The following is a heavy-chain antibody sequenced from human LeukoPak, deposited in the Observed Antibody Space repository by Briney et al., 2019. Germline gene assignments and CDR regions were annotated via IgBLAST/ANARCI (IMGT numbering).Heavy chain of an antibody. V-gene: IGHV3-23*01. Sequence: HPGGSLRLSCAASGFTFSSYAMSWVRQAPGKGLEWVSAISGSGGSTYYADSVKGRFTISRDNSKNTLYLQMNSLRAEDTAVYYCAKDRHGDSDFDYWGQGTLVTVSS. CDR3: AKDRHGDSDFDY. D-gene: IGHD5-24*01. CDR2: ISGSGGST. J-gene: IGHJ4*02. CDR1: GFTFSSYA.